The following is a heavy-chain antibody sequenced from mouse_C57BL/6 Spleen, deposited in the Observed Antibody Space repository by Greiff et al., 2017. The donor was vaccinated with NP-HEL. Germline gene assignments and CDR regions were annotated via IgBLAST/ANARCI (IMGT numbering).Heavy chain of an antibody. V-gene: IGHV1-82*01. CDR3: ANYDYDPFAY. CDR2: IYPGDGDT. CDR1: GYAFSSSW. Sequence: VKVVESGPELVKPGASVKISCKASGYAFSSSWMNWVKHRPGKGLEWIGRIYPGDGDTNYNGKFKGKATLTADKSSSTAYMQLSSLTSEDSAVYFCANYDYDPFAYWGQGTLVTVSA. D-gene: IGHD2-4*01. J-gene: IGHJ3*01.